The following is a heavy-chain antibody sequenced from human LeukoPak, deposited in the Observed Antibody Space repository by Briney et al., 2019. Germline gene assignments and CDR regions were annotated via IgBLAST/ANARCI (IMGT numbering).Heavy chain of an antibody. CDR3: ARGSWYYYDSSGYSAFDY. J-gene: IGHJ4*02. D-gene: IGHD3-22*01. CDR1: GGSISSGSYY. CDR2: INHSGST. V-gene: IGHV4-39*07. Sequence: SETLSLTCTVSGGSISSGSYYWSWIRQPPGKGLEWIGEINHSGSTNYNPSLKSRVTISVDTSKNQFSLKLSSVTAADTAVYYCARGSWYYYDSSGYSAFDYWGQGTLVTVSS.